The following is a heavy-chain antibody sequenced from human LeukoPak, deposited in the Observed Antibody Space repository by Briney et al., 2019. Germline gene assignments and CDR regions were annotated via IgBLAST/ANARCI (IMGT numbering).Heavy chain of an antibody. Sequence: PGGSLRLSCAASGFPFSRYWMSWVRQAPGKGLEWVANIKPDGSEKHYVDSVKGRFTFSRDNAKNSLYLQMSGLRAEDMAVYYCARLAAGSDYFDYWGQGTLVTVSS. CDR3: ARLAAGSDYFDY. V-gene: IGHV3-7*04. CDR2: IKPDGSEK. J-gene: IGHJ4*02. CDR1: GFPFSRYW. D-gene: IGHD6-13*01.